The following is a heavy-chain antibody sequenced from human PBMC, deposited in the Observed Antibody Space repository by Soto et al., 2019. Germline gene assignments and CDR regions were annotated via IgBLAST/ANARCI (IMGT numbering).Heavy chain of an antibody. CDR1: GFTFCDYA. V-gene: IGHV3-49*03. CDR3: TSLRFLVPSGDAFDI. D-gene: IGHD3-3*01. Sequence: PGGSLRLSCTASGFTFCDYAMSWFRQAPGKGLEWVGFIRSKAYGGTTEYAASVKGRFTISRDDSKSIAYLQMNSLKTEDTAVYYCTSLRFLVPSGDAFDIWGQGTMVTVSS. J-gene: IGHJ3*02. CDR2: IRSKAYGGTT.